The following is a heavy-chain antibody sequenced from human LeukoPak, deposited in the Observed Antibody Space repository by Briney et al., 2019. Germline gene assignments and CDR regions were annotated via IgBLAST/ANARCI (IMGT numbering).Heavy chain of an antibody. J-gene: IGHJ3*02. CDR1: GFTFSSYA. CDR3: AREAITMIVYWGAFDI. Sequence: GGSLRLSCAASGFTFSSYAMHWVRQAPGKGLEWVAVISYDGSNKYYADSVKGRFTISRDNSKNTLYLQMNSLRAEDTAVYYCAREAITMIVYWGAFDIWGQGTMVTVSS. D-gene: IGHD3-22*01. V-gene: IGHV3-30-3*01. CDR2: ISYDGSNK.